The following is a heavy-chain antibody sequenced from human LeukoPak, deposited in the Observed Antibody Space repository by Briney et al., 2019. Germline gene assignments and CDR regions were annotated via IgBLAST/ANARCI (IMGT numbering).Heavy chain of an antibody. D-gene: IGHD1-26*01. CDR2: ISGSGGST. Sequence: GGSLRLSCAASGFTFSSYGMHWVRQAPGKGLEWVSAISGSGGSTYYADSVKGRFTISRDNSKNTLYLQMNSLRAEDTAVYYCAKTDGATTGEVDYWGQGTLVTVSS. V-gene: IGHV3-23*01. CDR1: GFTFSSYG. CDR3: AKTDGATTGEVDY. J-gene: IGHJ4*02.